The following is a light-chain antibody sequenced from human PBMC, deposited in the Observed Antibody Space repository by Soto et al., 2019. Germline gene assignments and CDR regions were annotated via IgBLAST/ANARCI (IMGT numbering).Light chain of an antibody. V-gene: IGKV3-15*01. CDR1: QSVSSN. CDR3: QQYNSWPPLT. J-gene: IGKJ4*01. Sequence: EIVMTQSPATLSVSPGERATLSCRASQSVSSNLAWYQQKPGQAPRLLLYGASTRATGIPARFSGSGSGTDCTLTTSSLQSEDLSVYYCQQYNSWPPLTFGGGTKVQIK. CDR2: GAS.